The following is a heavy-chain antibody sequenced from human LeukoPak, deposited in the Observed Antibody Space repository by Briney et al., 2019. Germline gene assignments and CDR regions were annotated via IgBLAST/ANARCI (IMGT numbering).Heavy chain of an antibody. CDR3: TRDHRDDWNPGYYFDY. CDR2: IKTTLYGGTT. D-gene: IGHD1-1*01. J-gene: IGHJ4*02. Sequence: GRSLRLSCAASGFAFGEFAMHWLRQAPGQGLEWVGFIKTTLYGGTTEYAASVKGRFTISRDDSKAIAYLQMNSLKTEDTAVYYCTRDHRDDWNPGYYFDYWGQGTLVTVSS. CDR1: GFAFGEFA. V-gene: IGHV3-49*03.